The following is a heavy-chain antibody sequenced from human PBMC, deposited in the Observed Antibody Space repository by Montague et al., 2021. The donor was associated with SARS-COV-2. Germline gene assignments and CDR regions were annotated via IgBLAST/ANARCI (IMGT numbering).Heavy chain of an antibody. CDR1: GDSSTSLMHY. J-gene: IGHJ4*02. CDR3: ARHPTTVTTFH. Sequence: SETLSLTCTVSGDSSTSLMHYWGRIRQPPGKGLEWIASIFYTGTIYYNPSLKSRVTMSLDTSKIQFSLNLTSVTAADTAVYFCARHPTTVTTFHWGQGSLVTVSS. CDR2: IFYTGTI. V-gene: IGHV4-39*01. D-gene: IGHD4-17*01.